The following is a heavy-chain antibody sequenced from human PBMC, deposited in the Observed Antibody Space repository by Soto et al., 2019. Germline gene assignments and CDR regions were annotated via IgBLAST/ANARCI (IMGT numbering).Heavy chain of an antibody. CDR2: IYYRGST. J-gene: IGHJ4*02. CDR1: SGSISTYY. D-gene: IGHD3-22*01. CDR3: ARHGTYYDTAGDH. Sequence: SETRSLTGTGSSGSISTYYWSWSRQPPGKGLEWIGYIYYRGSTNYNPSLKSRVTISVDTSKNQFSLNLSSVTATDTAVYYCARHGTYYDTAGDHWGPGTLVTVPS. V-gene: IGHV4-59*08.